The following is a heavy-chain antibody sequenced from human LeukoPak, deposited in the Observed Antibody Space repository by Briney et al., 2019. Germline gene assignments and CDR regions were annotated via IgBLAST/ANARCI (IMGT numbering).Heavy chain of an antibody. CDR2: IKEDGSES. V-gene: IGHV3-7*03. Sequence: GSLRLSCAVSGFTFSSDWMTRVRQAPGKGLEWVANIKEDGSESYYVDSVKGRFTISRDNTKNSLYLQMNSLRAEDTAVYYCARFPRDPWRFDYWGQGTLVTVSS. CDR1: GFTFSSDW. CDR3: ARFPRDPWRFDY. J-gene: IGHJ4*02. D-gene: IGHD5-12*01.